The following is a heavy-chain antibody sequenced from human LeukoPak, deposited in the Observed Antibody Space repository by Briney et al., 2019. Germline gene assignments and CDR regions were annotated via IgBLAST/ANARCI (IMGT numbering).Heavy chain of an antibody. CDR2: IIPIFGTA. V-gene: IGHV1-69*13. D-gene: IGHD3-16*01. CDR1: GGTFGSYA. Sequence: VASVKVSCKASGGTFGSYAISWVRQAPGQGLEWMGGIIPIFGTANYAQKFQGRVTITAGESTSTAYMELSSLRSEDTAVYYCARASPVGPLDYWGQGTLVTVSS. CDR3: ARASPVGPLDY. J-gene: IGHJ4*02.